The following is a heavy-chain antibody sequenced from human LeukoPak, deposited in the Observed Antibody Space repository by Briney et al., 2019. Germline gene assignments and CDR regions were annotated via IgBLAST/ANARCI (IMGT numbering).Heavy chain of an antibody. Sequence: SETLSLTCSVSGESVSSYFWSWVRQPPGKGLEWMGCIYYSGSTNNNPSLKGRVTMSLDTSKNQLSLKLSSVTAADTAVYYCVTGGVGVSVFDYWGQGTLVTVSS. CDR3: VTGGVGVSVFDY. D-gene: IGHD3-10*01. CDR1: GESVSSYF. V-gene: IGHV4-59*02. CDR2: IYYSGST. J-gene: IGHJ4*02.